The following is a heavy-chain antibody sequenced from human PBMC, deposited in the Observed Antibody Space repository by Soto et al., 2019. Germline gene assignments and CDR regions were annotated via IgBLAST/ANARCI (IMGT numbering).Heavy chain of an antibody. V-gene: IGHV1-46*01. CDR2: INPSGGST. Sequence: ASVKVSCKASGYTFTSYGISWVRQAPGQGLEWMGIINPSGGSTSYAQKFQGRVTMTRDTSTSTVYMELSSLRSEDTAVYYCARDLGLIKGSYCYWFDPWGQGTLVTVSS. D-gene: IGHD3-10*01. CDR3: ARDLGLIKGSYCYWFDP. J-gene: IGHJ5*02. CDR1: GYTFTSYG.